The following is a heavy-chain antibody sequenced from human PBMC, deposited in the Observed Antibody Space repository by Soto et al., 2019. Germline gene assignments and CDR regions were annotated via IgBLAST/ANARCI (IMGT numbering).Heavy chain of an antibody. CDR1: DGSISTYY. V-gene: IGHV4-4*07. J-gene: IGHJ4*02. D-gene: IGHD3-3*01. CDR3: ARGGHDFWSGPFDY. CDR2: IDASGST. Sequence: SETLSLTCTVSDGSISTYYCNWIRQPAGKGLEWIGRIDASGSTDYDPSLKSRVTMSVDTSKNQFSLRLSSVTAADTAVYYCARGGHDFWSGPFDYWGQGAQVTVSS.